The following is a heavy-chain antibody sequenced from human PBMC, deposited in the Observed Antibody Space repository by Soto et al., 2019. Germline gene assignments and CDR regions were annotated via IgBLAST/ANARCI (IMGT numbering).Heavy chain of an antibody. CDR1: GGTFSSYA. V-gene: IGHV1-69*13. CDR3: ARGYDFWSGYYSVDYYYGMDV. Sequence: SVKVSCKASGGTFSSYAISWVRQAPGQGLEWMGGIIPIFGTANYAQKFQGRVTITADESTSTAYMELSSLKSEDTAVYYCARGYDFWSGYYSVDYYYGMDVWGQGTTVTVSS. D-gene: IGHD3-3*01. J-gene: IGHJ6*02. CDR2: IIPIFGTA.